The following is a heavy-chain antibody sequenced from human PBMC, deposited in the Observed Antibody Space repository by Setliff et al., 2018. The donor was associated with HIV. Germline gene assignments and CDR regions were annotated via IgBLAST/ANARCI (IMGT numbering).Heavy chain of an antibody. V-gene: IGHV4-38-2*02. CDR3: ARESTDSSGYYRGYFDY. D-gene: IGHD6-19*01. Sequence: SETLSLTCTVSGYSISSVSYWGWIRQPPGKGLEWIGSIYHSGTTYYSPSLKSRVTISVDTSKNQFSLKLSSVTAADTAVYYCARESTDSSGYYRGYFDYWGQGTLVTVSS. J-gene: IGHJ4*02. CDR2: IYHSGTT. CDR1: GYSISSVSY.